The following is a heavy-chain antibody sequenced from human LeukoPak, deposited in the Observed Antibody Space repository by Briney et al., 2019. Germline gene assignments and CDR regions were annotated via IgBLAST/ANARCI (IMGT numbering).Heavy chain of an antibody. J-gene: IGHJ6*02. CDR1: GGTFSSYA. D-gene: IGHD3-3*01. CDR3: ARAIFGVAIRDYYYGMDV. V-gene: IGHV1-69*13. CDR2: IIPIFGTA. Sequence: ASVKVSCKASGGTFSSYAISWVRQAPGQGLEWMGGIIPIFGTANYAQKFQGRVTITADESTSTAYMELSSLRSEDTAVYYCARAIFGVAIRDYYYGMDVWGQGTTVTVSS.